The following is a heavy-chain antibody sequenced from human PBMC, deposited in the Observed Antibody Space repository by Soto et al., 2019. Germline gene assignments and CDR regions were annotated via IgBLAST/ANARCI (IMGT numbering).Heavy chain of an antibody. CDR2: IYYSGST. J-gene: IGHJ5*02. CDR1: GGSISSSSYY. CDR3: ARQPSPMRRSWFDP. Sequence: QLQLQESGPGLVKPSETLSLPCTVPGGSISSSSYYWGGIRQPPGKGLAWIGSIYYSGSTYYNPSLQSRVTISLDASKNKLSLKQSSVTAAHTAVYYCARQPSPMRRSWFDPGGEGTLVTVSS. V-gene: IGHV4-39*01.